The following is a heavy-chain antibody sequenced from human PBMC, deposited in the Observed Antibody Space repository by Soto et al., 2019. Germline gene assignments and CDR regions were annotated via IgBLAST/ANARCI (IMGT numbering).Heavy chain of an antibody. V-gene: IGHV3-23*01. CDR1: GLTFSNYA. Sequence: PGGSLRLSCAASGLTFSNYAMTWVRQAPGRGLEWVSSISGTGASTYYPDSVKGRFAISRDNSKNMLYLQMSSLRAEDTALYYCAKIYDYGWGAYRPSAHWGQGTLVTVSS. CDR3: AKIYDYGWGAYRPSAH. D-gene: IGHD3-16*02. J-gene: IGHJ4*02. CDR2: ISGTGAST.